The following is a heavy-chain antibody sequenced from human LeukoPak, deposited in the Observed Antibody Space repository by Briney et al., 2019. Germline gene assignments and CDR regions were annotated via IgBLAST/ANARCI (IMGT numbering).Heavy chain of an antibody. D-gene: IGHD3-9*01. CDR1: GFTFSSHA. V-gene: IGHV3-23*01. CDR2: ISGSNTNT. Sequence: PGGSLRLSCAASGFTFSSHALSWVRQAPAKGLEWVSGISGSNTNTYHADSVKGRFTISRNNSKNTLYLQMNSLRTEDTAIYYCANGIFSSEEDAFDIWGQGTMVTVSS. CDR3: ANGIFSSEEDAFDI. J-gene: IGHJ3*02.